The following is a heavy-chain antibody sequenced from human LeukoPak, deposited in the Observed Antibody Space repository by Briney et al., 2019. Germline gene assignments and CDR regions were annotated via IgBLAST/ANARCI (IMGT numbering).Heavy chain of an antibody. V-gene: IGHV4-59*01. Sequence: SETLSLTCTVSDGSINGYYWSWIRQSPGKGLESLGYIYYTGSTNYNPSLKSRVTMSVDTSRNQFFLRLSSVTAADTAVYYCARVGATLNYFDYWGQGTLVTVSS. CDR2: IYYTGST. CDR1: DGSINGYY. CDR3: ARVGATLNYFDY. J-gene: IGHJ4*02. D-gene: IGHD1-26*01.